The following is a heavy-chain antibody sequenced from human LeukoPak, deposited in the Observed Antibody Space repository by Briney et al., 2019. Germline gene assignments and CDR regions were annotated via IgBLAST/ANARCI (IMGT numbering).Heavy chain of an antibody. CDR2: ISSSSNDI. CDR3: ARGATTDTRHLDY. V-gene: IGHV3-21*01. D-gene: IGHD4-17*01. J-gene: IGHJ4*02. CDR1: GFTFSSYG. Sequence: PGGSLRLSCAASGFTFSSYGMHWARQAPGKGLEWVSIISSSSNDIHYADSVKGRFTISRDNTKNSLYLQMNSLRDEDTAVYYCARGATTDTRHLDYWGQGTLVTVSP.